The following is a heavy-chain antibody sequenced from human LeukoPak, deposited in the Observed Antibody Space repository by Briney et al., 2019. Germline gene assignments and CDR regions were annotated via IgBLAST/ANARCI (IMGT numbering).Heavy chain of an antibody. D-gene: IGHD6-13*01. CDR2: INPNSGGT. CDR1: GGTFSSYA. J-gene: IGHJ4*02. Sequence: ASVKVSCKASGGTFSSYAISWVRQAPGQGLEWMGWINPNSGGTNYAQKFQGRVTMTRDTSISTAYMELSRLTSDDTAVYYCVPATPGTVGKYYFDYWGQGTLVTVSS. CDR3: VPATPGTVGKYYFDY. V-gene: IGHV1-2*02.